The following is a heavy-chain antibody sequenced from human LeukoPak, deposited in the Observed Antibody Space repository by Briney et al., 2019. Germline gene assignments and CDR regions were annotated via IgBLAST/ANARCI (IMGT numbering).Heavy chain of an antibody. CDR3: VKGFGKTGDEDYFDG. CDR1: GFRFEHYA. CDR2: ISWTGRII. V-gene: IGHV3-9*03. J-gene: IGHJ4*02. D-gene: IGHD7-27*01. Sequence: GRSLRLSCAASGFRFEHYAMRWVRQVPGKGLAWVAGISWTGRIIGYADSVKGRFIISRDNANTSLHLQMNSLRAEDMAFYFCVKGFGKTGDEDYFDGWGQGTLVTVSS.